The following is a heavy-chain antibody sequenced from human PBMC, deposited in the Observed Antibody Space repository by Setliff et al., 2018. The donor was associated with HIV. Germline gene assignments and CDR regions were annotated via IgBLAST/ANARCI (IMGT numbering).Heavy chain of an antibody. V-gene: IGHV4-39*01. CDR3: ARHSIAVVIGVPERDDAFDI. CDR1: GGPFSSSSYY. J-gene: IGHJ3*02. Sequence: SETLSLTCTVSGGPFSSSSYYWGWIRQPPGKGLEWIGSIYYSGTTYYNPSLKSRVTVSVDTSKNQFSLKLSSVTAADTAVYYCARHSIAVVIGVPERDDAFDIWGHGTMVTVSS. D-gene: IGHD2-21*01. CDR2: IYYSGTT.